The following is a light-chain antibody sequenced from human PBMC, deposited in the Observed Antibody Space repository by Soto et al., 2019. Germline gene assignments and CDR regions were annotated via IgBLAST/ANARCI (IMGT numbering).Light chain of an antibody. J-gene: IGKJ5*01. CDR3: QQRSNWPPIT. CDR1: QSVGSN. CDR2: GSS. Sequence: ILLTQSPATLPVSPGERATLSCRASQSVGSNLAWFQQKPGQAPRLLIYGSSTRATGVPARFSGSGSGTDFTLTISSLEPEDFAVYYCQQRSNWPPITFGQGTRLEIK. V-gene: IGKV3-11*01.